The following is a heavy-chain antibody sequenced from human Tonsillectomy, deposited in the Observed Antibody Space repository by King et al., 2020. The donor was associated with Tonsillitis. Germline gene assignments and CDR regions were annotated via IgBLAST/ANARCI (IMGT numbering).Heavy chain of an antibody. Sequence: VQLVESGGGVVQPGRSLRLSCAASGFIFSNYVMHWVRQAPGKGLEWVVLISYDGSNTYYADSVKGRFTISRDNSKNTLYLQMNSLRAEDPAVYYCAADYDFWSGYWIWGQGTLVTVSS. D-gene: IGHD3-3*01. CDR3: AADYDFWSGYWI. J-gene: IGHJ4*02. CDR1: GFIFSNYV. V-gene: IGHV3-30-3*01. CDR2: ISYDGSNT.